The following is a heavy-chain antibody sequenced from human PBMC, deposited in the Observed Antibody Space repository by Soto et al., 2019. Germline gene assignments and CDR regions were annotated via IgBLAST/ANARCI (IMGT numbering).Heavy chain of an antibody. CDR2: ISGSGGST. CDR3: AKVPYSSGWYAYYFDN. D-gene: IGHD6-19*01. CDR1: GFTFSSYA. Sequence: EVQLLESGGGLVQPGGSLRLSCAASGFTFSSYAMSWVRQAPGKGLEWVSAISGSGGSTYYADSVKGRFTISRDNSKNTLYLQMNSLRAEDTAVYYCAKVPYSSGWYAYYFDNWGQGTLVTVSS. V-gene: IGHV3-23*01. J-gene: IGHJ4*02.